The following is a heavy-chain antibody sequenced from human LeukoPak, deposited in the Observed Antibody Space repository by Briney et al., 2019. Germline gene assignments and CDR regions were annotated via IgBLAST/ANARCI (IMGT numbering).Heavy chain of an antibody. Sequence: SVKVSCKASGGTFSSYAISWVRQAPGQGLEWMGGIIPIFGTANYAQKFQGRVTMTRDTSTSTVYMELSSLRSEDTAVYYCAPGGDEGDYFDYWGQGTLVTVSS. J-gene: IGHJ4*02. V-gene: IGHV1-69*05. CDR2: IIPIFGTA. D-gene: IGHD3-16*01. CDR3: APGGDEGDYFDY. CDR1: GGTFSSYA.